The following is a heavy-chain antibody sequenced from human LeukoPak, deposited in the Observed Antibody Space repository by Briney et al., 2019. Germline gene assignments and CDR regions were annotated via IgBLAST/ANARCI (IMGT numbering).Heavy chain of an antibody. V-gene: IGHV3-7*01. J-gene: IGHJ5*01. CDR3: ARDAYTSASDS. CDR1: GFSFRTYW. D-gene: IGHD3-16*01. CDR2: LSPEGSDK. Sequence: GGSLRPSCAASGFSFRTYWMTWVRQAPGKGLEWVANLSPEGSDKFYVDSVKGRFTIFRDNAKSSVYLQMSSLRVEDTAVYYCARDAYTSASDSWGQGTLVSVSS.